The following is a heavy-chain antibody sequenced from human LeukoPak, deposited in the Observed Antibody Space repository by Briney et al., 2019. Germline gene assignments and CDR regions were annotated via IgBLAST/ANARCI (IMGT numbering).Heavy chain of an antibody. CDR3: ATLPSPSSHYYFDY. D-gene: IGHD6-6*01. V-gene: IGHV5-51*01. Sequence: GESLQISCKGSGYSFTSYWIGWVRRMPGKGLEWMGIIYPGDSDTRYSPSFQGQVTISADKSISTAYLQWSSLEASDTAMYYCATLPSPSSHYYFDYWGQGTLVTVSS. CDR1: GYSFTSYW. J-gene: IGHJ4*02. CDR2: IYPGDSDT.